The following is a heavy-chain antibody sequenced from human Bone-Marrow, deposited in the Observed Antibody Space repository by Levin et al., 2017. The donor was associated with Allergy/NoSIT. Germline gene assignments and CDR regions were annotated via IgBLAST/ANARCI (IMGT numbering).Heavy chain of an antibody. V-gene: IGHV4-59*08. D-gene: IGHD1-26*01. Sequence: PSETLSLTCEVSGGSISGGYWSWVRQPPGNGLEWIGYIHYTGTTNYNPSLKSRVTISLDTSKNQFSLKLSSVTAADTALYYCARHLTSPYSGTFGTWGRGTLVTVSS. J-gene: IGHJ4*02. CDR1: GGSISGGY. CDR2: IHYTGTT. CDR3: ARHLTSPYSGTFGT.